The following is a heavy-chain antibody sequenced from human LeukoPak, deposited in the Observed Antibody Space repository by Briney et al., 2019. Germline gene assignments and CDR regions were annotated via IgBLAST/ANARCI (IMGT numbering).Heavy chain of an antibody. D-gene: IGHD6-13*01. J-gene: IGHJ4*02. V-gene: IGHV3-23*01. CDR2: ISGSGGST. CDR3: AKDPPSSSSSWYGY. Sequence: GGSLRLSCAASGFTFSGYAMSWVRQAPGKGLEWVSAISGSGGSTYYADSVKGRFTISRDNSKNTPYLQMNSLRAEDTAVYYCAKDPPSSSSSWYGYWGQGTLVTVSS. CDR1: GFTFSGYA.